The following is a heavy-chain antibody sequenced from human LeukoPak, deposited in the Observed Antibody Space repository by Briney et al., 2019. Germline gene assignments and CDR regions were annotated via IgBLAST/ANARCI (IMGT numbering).Heavy chain of an antibody. CDR1: GDSVSSNSAT. J-gene: IGHJ4*02. CDR2: TYYRSRWYN. D-gene: IGHD3-16*01. Sequence: SQTLSLTCGISGDSVSSNSATWNWIRQSPSRGLEWLGRTYYRSRWYNDYPLSVKSRITISPDTSNNQFSLQLNSVTPEDTAMYYCAREGAGFDYRGQGTLVIVSS. V-gene: IGHV6-1*01. CDR3: AREGAGFDY.